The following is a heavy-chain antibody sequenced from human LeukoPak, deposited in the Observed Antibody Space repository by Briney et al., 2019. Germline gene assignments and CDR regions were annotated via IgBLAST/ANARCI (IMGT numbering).Heavy chain of an antibody. CDR3: ARVPPSGSSFLFDY. J-gene: IGHJ4*02. D-gene: IGHD6-13*01. CDR1: GGSISSGGYY. Sequence: PSETLSLTCTVSGGSISSGGYYWSWIRQHPGKGLEWIGYIYYSGSTYYNPSLKSRVTISVDTSKNQFSLKLSSVTAADTAVYYCARVPPSGSSFLFDYWGQGTLVTVSS. CDR2: IYYSGST. V-gene: IGHV4-31*03.